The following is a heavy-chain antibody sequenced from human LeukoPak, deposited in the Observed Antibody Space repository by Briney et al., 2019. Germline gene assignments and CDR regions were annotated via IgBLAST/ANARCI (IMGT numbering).Heavy chain of an antibody. D-gene: IGHD6-19*01. J-gene: IGHJ3*02. CDR1: GFTFSTYN. CDR2: ISSSRTYI. CDR3: ARTGSRSGWDDAFDI. V-gene: IGHV3-21*01. Sequence: GGSLRLSCAASGFTFSTYNMNWVRQAPGKGLEWVSSISSSRTYIFYADSVKGRFTISRDNAKNSLFLQMNSLRAEDTAVYYCARTGSRSGWDDAFDIWGQGTMVTVSS.